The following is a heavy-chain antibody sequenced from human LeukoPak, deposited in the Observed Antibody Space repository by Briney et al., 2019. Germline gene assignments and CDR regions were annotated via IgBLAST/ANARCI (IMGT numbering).Heavy chain of an antibody. CDR1: GYTFTGYY. J-gene: IGHJ5*02. V-gene: IGHV1-2*04. CDR3: ARGCITMVRGAKKNKYNWFDP. CDR2: INPNSGGT. Sequence: ASVKVSCKASGYTFTGYYMHWVRQAPGQGLEWVGWINPNSGGTNYAQKFQGWVTMTRDTSISTAYMELSRLRSDDTAVYYCARGCITMVRGAKKNKYNWFDPWGQGTLVTVSS. D-gene: IGHD3-10*01.